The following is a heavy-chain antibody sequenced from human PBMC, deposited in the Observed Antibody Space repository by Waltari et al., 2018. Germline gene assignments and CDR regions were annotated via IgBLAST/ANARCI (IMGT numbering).Heavy chain of an antibody. J-gene: IGHJ4*02. V-gene: IGHV3-7*01. CDR3: ARDMGIYTNYVTY. CDR1: GFIFGRHW. D-gene: IGHD3-16*01. Sequence: EVQLVESGGGLVQPGGSLSLSGAASGFIFGRHWMRWVRQAPGKGPEWVANMNEDGSDIYYVDSVKGRFSISRDNAKNSLYLQMNSLRADDTAIYYCARDMGIYTNYVTYWGQGTLVTVSS. CDR2: MNEDGSDI.